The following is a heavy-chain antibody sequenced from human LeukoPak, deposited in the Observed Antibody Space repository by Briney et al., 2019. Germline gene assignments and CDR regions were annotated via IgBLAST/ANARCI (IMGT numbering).Heavy chain of an antibody. CDR2: IYYSGST. J-gene: IGHJ5*02. Sequence: SETLSLTCTVSGGSISSSSYYWGWIRQPPGKGLEWIGSIYYSGSTYYNPSLKSRVTISVDTSKNQFSLKLSSVTAADTAVYYCARGIAPYFTWGQGTLVTVSS. D-gene: IGHD2-21*01. CDR3: ARGIAPYFT. CDR1: GGSISSSSYY. V-gene: IGHV4-39*01.